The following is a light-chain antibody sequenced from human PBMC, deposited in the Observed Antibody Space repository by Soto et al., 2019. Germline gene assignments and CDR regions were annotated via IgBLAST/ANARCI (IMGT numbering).Light chain of an antibody. V-gene: IGLV2-14*01. CDR3: CSYAGSSLYV. J-gene: IGLJ1*01. CDR2: EVT. Sequence: QSVLTQPASVSGSPGQSITISCTGTTSDVGGYKYVSWYQLHPGKALKLIIYEVTNRPSGVSDRFSGSKSGNTASLTISGLQAEDEADYYCCSYAGSSLYVFGTGTKVTVL. CDR1: TSDVGGYKY.